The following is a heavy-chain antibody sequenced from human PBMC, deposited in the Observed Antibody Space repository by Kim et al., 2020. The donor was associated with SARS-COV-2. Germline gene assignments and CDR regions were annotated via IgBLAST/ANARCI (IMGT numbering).Heavy chain of an antibody. Sequence: GGSLRLSCAASGFTFSSYSMNWVRQAPGKGLEWVSSISSSSSYIYYADSVKGRFTISRDNAKNSLYLQMNSLRAEDTAVYYCARDSENDFWSGYLTHDAFDIWGQGTMVTVSS. D-gene: IGHD3-3*01. CDR1: GFTFSSYS. CDR3: ARDSENDFWSGYLTHDAFDI. J-gene: IGHJ3*02. CDR2: ISSSSSYI. V-gene: IGHV3-21*01.